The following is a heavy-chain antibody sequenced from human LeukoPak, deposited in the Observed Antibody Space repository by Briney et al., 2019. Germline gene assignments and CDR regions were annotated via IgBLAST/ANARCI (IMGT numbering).Heavy chain of an antibody. V-gene: IGHV4-30-4*08. J-gene: IGHJ3*02. D-gene: IGHD4-17*01. CDR3: ATHISNYGDDAFDI. CDR1: GGSNSSGDYY. CDR2: IYYSGST. Sequence: SETLSLTCTVSGGSNSSGDYYWSWIRQPPGKGLEWIGYIYYSGSTYYNPSLKSRVTISVDTSKNQFSLKLSSVTAADTAVYYCATHISNYGDDAFDIWGQGTMVTVSS.